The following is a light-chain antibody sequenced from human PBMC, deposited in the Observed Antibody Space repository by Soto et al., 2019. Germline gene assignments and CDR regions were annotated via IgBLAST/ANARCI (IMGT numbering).Light chain of an antibody. CDR3: HSRA. Sequence: IQLTQTPSTLSASVGDEVTITCRASQTIGRWLAWYQQKPGRAPKLLIYDASTLESGVPSRFSGSGPETEFTLTISRLQPDDFATYFCHSRAFGQGTRLEIK. V-gene: IGKV1-5*01. CDR1: QTIGRW. J-gene: IGKJ5*01. CDR2: DAS.